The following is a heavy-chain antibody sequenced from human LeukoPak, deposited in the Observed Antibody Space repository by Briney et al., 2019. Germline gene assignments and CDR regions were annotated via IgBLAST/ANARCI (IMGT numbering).Heavy chain of an antibody. J-gene: IGHJ4*02. CDR3: ATSYDMGWLIGY. V-gene: IGHV3-7*03. CDR2: IKQDGSEK. D-gene: IGHD3/OR15-3a*01. Sequence: GGSLRLSCAASGFTFTGYWMSWVRQVPGQGLEWVANIKQDGSEKFYVASVKGRFTISRDNGKSSLYLQMNSLRAEDTALYYCATSYDMGWLIGYWGQGTLVTVSS. CDR1: GFTFTGYW.